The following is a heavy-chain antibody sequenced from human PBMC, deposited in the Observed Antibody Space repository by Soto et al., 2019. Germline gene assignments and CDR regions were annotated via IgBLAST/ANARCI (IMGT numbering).Heavy chain of an antibody. CDR1: GCTVSSNY. D-gene: IGHD2-2*02. CDR2: IYSGGST. CDR3: ARVPYTGGFVY. V-gene: IGHV3-66*01. Sequence: EVQLVESGGGLVQPGRSLRLSCVASGCTVSSNYMSWVRQAPGKGLEWVSVIYSGGSTYYADSVKGRFTISRDNSKNTLYLQMNSLRAEDTAVYYCARVPYTGGFVYWGQGTLVTVSS. J-gene: IGHJ4*02.